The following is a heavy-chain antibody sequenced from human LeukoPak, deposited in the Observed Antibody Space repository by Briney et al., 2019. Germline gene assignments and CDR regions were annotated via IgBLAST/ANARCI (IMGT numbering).Heavy chain of an antibody. J-gene: IGHJ4*02. V-gene: IGHV3-53*01. CDR1: GFTVSSNY. CDR2: IYSGGST. CDR3: ARNNWNYAFDY. D-gene: IGHD1-7*01. Sequence: PWGSLRLSCAASGFTVSSNYMSWVRQAPGKGLEWVSVIYSGGSTYYADSVKGRFTISRDNSKNTLYLQMNSLRAEDTAVYYCARNNWNYAFDYWGQGTLVTVSS.